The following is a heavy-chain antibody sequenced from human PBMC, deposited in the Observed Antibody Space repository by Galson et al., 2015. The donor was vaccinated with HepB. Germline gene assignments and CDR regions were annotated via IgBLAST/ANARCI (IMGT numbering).Heavy chain of an antibody. CDR1: GFTFSNCA. CDR2: TSSDGNNK. V-gene: IGHV3-30*18. D-gene: IGHD4-17*01. J-gene: IGHJ4*02. Sequence: SLRLSCAASGFTFSNCAMHWVRQAPGKGLEWVAVTSSDGNNKYYADSVKGRFTISRDNSKNTLYLQMNSLRAEDTAVYYCAKDYGDYVFYFDSWGQGTLVTVS. CDR3: AKDYGDYVFYFDS.